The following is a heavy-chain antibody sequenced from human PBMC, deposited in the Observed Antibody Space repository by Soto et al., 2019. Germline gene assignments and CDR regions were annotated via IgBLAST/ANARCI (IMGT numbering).Heavy chain of an antibody. Sequence: GASVKVSCKASGYTFTSYAMHWVRQAPGQRLEWMGWINAGNGNTKYAQKLQGRVTMTTDTSTSTAYMELRSLISDDTAVYYCARGVGSGIYYNQYNWFDPWGQGTLVTVSS. D-gene: IGHD3-10*01. V-gene: IGHV1-3*01. CDR1: GYTFTSYA. CDR2: INAGNGNT. J-gene: IGHJ5*02. CDR3: ARGVGSGIYYNQYNWFDP.